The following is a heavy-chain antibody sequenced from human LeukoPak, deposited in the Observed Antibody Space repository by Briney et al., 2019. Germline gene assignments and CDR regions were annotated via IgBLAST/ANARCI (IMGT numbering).Heavy chain of an antibody. Sequence: GGSLRLSCVASGFTFSRFEMNWVRQAPGKGLEWVSSISSSSSYIYYADSVKGRFTISRDNAKNSLYLQMNSLRAEDTAVYYCARDRGTYCSGGSCRIDYWGQGTLVTVSS. J-gene: IGHJ4*02. CDR3: ARDRGTYCSGGSCRIDY. D-gene: IGHD2-15*01. CDR2: ISSSSSYI. V-gene: IGHV3-21*01. CDR1: GFTFSRFE.